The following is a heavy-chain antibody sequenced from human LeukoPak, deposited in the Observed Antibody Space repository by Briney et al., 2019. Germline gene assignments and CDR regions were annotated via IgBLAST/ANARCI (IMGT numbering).Heavy chain of an antibody. CDR2: IIPIFGTA. CDR3: ARVIEVRGVILGALDY. V-gene: IGHV1-69*01. CDR1: GGTFSSYA. Sequence: SVKVSCKASGGTFSSYAISWVRQAPGHGLEWMGGIIPIFGTANYAQKFQGRVTITADESTSTAYMELSSLRSEDTAVYYCARVIEVRGVILGALDYWGQGTLVTVSS. J-gene: IGHJ4*02. D-gene: IGHD3-10*01.